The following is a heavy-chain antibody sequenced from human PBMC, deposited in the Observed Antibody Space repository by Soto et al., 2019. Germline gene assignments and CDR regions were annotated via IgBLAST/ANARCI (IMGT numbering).Heavy chain of an antibody. CDR2: ISSSSSYI. J-gene: IGHJ4*02. Sequence: LRLSCTGSGFTFSSSTMTWVRQGPGKGLEWVSSISSSSSYIYFADSLKGRFTISRDNAKNSLYLQMNSLRAEDTAVYYCARDIGEMSAVWGQGTQVTVSS. D-gene: IGHD3-10*01. CDR1: GFTFSSST. CDR3: ARDIGEMSAV. V-gene: IGHV3-21*06.